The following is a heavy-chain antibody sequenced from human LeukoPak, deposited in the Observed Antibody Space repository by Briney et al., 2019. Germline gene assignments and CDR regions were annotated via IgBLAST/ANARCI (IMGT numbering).Heavy chain of an antibody. CDR3: ARDFEPADNPYFYYYMDV. Sequence: ASVKVSCKASGYTFTSYPINWVRQAPGQGLEWMGWVSPYHGNTNYAQKLQGRVTMTTDTSTSTAYMELRSLRSDDTAVYYCARDFEPADNPYFYYYMDVWGEGTTVTVSS. CDR1: GYTFTSYP. CDR2: VSPYHGNT. D-gene: IGHD2-2*01. J-gene: IGHJ6*03. V-gene: IGHV1-18*01.